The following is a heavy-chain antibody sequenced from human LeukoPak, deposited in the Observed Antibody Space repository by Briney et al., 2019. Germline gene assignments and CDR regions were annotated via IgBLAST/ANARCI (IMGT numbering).Heavy chain of an antibody. V-gene: IGHV3-21*01. CDR3: ARDPRIAAPY. CDR1: GFTFSSYS. Sequence: NPGGSLRLSCAASGFTFSSYSMNWVRQAPGKGLEWVSSISSSSSYICYADSVKGRFTISRDNAKNSLYLQMNSLRAEDTAVYYCARDPRIAAPYWGQGTLVTVSS. D-gene: IGHD6-13*01. J-gene: IGHJ4*02. CDR2: ISSSSSYI.